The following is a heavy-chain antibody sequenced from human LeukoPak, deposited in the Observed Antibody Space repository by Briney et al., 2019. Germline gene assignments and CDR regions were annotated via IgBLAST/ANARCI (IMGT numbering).Heavy chain of an antibody. CDR1: GGSISSYY. D-gene: IGHD1-26*01. CDR3: ARVGAGAFDI. J-gene: IGHJ3*02. CDR2: IYYSGNT. Sequence: SETLSLTCTVSGGSISSYYWSWIRQPPGKGLEWIGYIYYSGNTNYNPFLKSRVTISVDTSKNQFSLKLSSVTAADTAVYYCARVGAGAFDIWGQGTMVTVSS. V-gene: IGHV4-59*01.